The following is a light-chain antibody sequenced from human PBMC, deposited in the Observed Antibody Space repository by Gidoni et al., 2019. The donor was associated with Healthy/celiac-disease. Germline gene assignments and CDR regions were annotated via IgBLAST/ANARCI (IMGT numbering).Light chain of an antibody. CDR3: QQYGSSPQT. J-gene: IGKJ1*01. CDR2: DAS. CDR1: PGVSSSY. V-gene: IGKV3D-20*01. Sequence: EIVLTQSPATLSLSPGERATLPCGPSPGVSSSYLAWYQQKPGLAPRLLIYDASSRATGIPDRFSSSGSGTDFTLTISRLEPEDFAVYYCQQYGSSPQTFGQGTKVEIK.